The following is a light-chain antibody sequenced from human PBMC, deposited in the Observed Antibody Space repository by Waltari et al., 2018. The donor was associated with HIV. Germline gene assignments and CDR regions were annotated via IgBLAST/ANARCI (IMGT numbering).Light chain of an antibody. Sequence: SYELTQPLSVSVALGQTAKISCGGKNIDSKGDHWYQQKPGQAPVLVIYRDSDRPSGIPERFSGSNSGNTATLTINRAQAGDEGDYFCQVWDSSAGVFGGGTTLTVL. CDR2: RDS. CDR3: QVWDSSAGV. CDR1: NIDSKG. J-gene: IGLJ3*02. V-gene: IGLV3-9*01.